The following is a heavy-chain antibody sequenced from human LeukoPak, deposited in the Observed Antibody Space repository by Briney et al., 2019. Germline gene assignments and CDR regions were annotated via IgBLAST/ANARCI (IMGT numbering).Heavy chain of an antibody. D-gene: IGHD3-16*01. V-gene: IGHV4-39*01. CDR3: ARGLGLSRANYFDF. CDR2: PYYSGNT. J-gene: IGHJ4*02. Sequence: SETLSLTCTVSGGSISSSSYYWGWIRQPPGKGLEWIGSPYYSGNTYYNPSLTSRVTISVDTSKNQFSLKLNSVTAADTAAYYCARGLGLSRANYFDFWGQGTLVTVSS. CDR1: GGSISSSSYY.